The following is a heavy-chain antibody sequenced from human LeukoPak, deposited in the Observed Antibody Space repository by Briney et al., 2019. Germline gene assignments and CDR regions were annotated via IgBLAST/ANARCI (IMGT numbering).Heavy chain of an antibody. CDR3: ATIKRGNIYGYFDF. V-gene: IGHV4-59*11. Sequence: SETLSLTCSVSDVSISSHYWSWLRQPPGKGLEWIAYMRDTVNTKDNPSFKSRLTLSADTSKNQFSLRLSSVTAGDSAVYYCATIKRGNIYGYFDFWGQGILVTVSS. D-gene: IGHD5-18*01. CDR1: DVSISSHY. CDR2: MRDTVNT. J-gene: IGHJ4*02.